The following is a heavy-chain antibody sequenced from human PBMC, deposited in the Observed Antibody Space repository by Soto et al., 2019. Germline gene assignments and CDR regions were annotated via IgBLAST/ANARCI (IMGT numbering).Heavy chain of an antibody. CDR1: GGTFSSYT. D-gene: IGHD2-2*01. J-gene: IGHJ4*02. CDR3: ARETECSSSSCYLPDY. V-gene: IGHV1-69*08. Sequence: QVQLVQSGAEVKKPGSSVKVSCKASGGTFSSYTISWVRQAPGQGLEWMGRIIPILGIANYAQKFQGRVTIPADKSTSRAYMELSSLRSEDTAVYYCARETECSSSSCYLPDYWGQGTLVTVSS. CDR2: IIPILGIA.